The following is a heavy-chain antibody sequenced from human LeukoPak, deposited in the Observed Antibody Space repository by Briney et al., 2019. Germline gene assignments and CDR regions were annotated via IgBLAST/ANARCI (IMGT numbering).Heavy chain of an antibody. D-gene: IGHD2-2*01. CDR3: ARDNIVVVPAATTYYYYYMDV. CDR2: IKQDGSEK. Sequence: GGSLRLSCAASGFTFSSYWMSWVRQAPGKGLEWVANIKQDGSEKYYVDSVKGRFTISRDNAKNSLYLQMNSLRAEDTAVYYCARDNIVVVPAATTYYYYYMDVWGKGTTVTVSS. CDR1: GFTFSSYW. V-gene: IGHV3-7*01. J-gene: IGHJ6*03.